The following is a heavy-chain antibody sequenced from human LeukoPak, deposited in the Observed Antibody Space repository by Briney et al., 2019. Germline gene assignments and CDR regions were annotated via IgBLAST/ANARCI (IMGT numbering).Heavy chain of an antibody. J-gene: IGHJ4*02. V-gene: IGHV1-58*01. CDR2: IVVGSGNT. CDR3: ATDDVTTGTKTALGY. CDR1: GFTFTSSA. Sequence: SVKVSFKASGFTFTSSAVQWVRQARGQGLEWIGWIVVGSGNTNYAQKFQERVTINRDMSTSTAYMELSSLRSEDTAVYYCATDDVTTGTKTALGYWGQGTLVTVSS. D-gene: IGHD1-1*01.